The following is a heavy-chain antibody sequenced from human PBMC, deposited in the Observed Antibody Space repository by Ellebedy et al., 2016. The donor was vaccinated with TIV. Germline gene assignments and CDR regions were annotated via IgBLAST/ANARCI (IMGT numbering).Heavy chain of an antibody. Sequence: GESLKISCAASGFAFSSYAMSWVRQAPGKGLEWVSTIDKSGRSTYYADSVKGRFTSSRDNSKNTLYLQMSSLRAEDTAVYYCACTYGASAWHYFDYWGQGTLVTVSS. J-gene: IGHJ4*02. CDR2: IDKSGRST. CDR3: ACTYGASAWHYFDY. CDR1: GFAFSSYA. D-gene: IGHD6-19*01. V-gene: IGHV3-23*05.